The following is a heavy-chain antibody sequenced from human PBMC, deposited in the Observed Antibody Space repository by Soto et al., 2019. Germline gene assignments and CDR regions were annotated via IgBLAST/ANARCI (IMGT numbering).Heavy chain of an antibody. CDR3: ARALAYGSGSYYNGPDY. Sequence: GGSLRLSCAASGFTFSSYAMHWVRQALGKGLEYVSAISSNGGSTYYANSVKGRFTISRDNSKNTLYLQMGSLRAEDMAVYYCARALAYGSGSYYNGPDYWGQGTLVTVSS. CDR1: GFTFSSYA. V-gene: IGHV3-64*01. J-gene: IGHJ4*02. D-gene: IGHD3-10*01. CDR2: ISSNGGST.